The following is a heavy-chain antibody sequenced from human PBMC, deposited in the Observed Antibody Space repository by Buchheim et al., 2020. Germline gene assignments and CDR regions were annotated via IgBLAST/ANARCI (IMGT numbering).Heavy chain of an antibody. CDR3: ATKGGGSGGFDYLDY. J-gene: IGHJ4*02. V-gene: IGHV3-30-3*01. CDR1: GFTFSTYV. D-gene: IGHD3-10*01. CDR2: TSPDGSDK. Sequence: QVHLVESGGGVVQPGRSLSLSCAASGFTFSTYVMHWVRQAPDKGLEWVAVTSPDGSDKYYADSVNGRFTISRDNSKNTLYLQMNSLRPEDTGVYYCATKGGGSGGFDYLDYWGRGTL.